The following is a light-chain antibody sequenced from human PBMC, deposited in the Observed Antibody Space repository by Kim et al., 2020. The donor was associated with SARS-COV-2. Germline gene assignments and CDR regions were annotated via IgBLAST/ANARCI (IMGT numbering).Light chain of an antibody. CDR2: DVS. J-gene: IGLJ2*01. CDR3: CSYAGSYTFVV. V-gene: IGLV2-11*01. Sequence: SSLPPPLSFSGSPGQSVTISCTGTSSDVGGYNYVSWYQQHPGKAPKLMIYDVSKRPSGVPDRFSGSKSGNTSSLTISGLQAEDEADYYCCSYAGSYTFVVFGGGTQLTVL. CDR1: SSDVGGYNY.